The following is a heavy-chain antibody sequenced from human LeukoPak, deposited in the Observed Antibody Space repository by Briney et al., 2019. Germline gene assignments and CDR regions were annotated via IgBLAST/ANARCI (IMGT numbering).Heavy chain of an antibody. Sequence: PGGSLRLSCAASGIAVRTNYISWVRQAPGKGLEWVSVIYAGGNTYYADSVKGRFTISRDNSKNTVYFQMNSLRSEDTAVYYCARGLLGHCSSISCYPGAFDNWGQGTMVSVSS. CDR2: IYAGGNT. D-gene: IGHD2-2*01. CDR1: GIAVRTNY. J-gene: IGHJ3*02. CDR3: ARGLLGHCSSISCYPGAFDN. V-gene: IGHV3-66*02.